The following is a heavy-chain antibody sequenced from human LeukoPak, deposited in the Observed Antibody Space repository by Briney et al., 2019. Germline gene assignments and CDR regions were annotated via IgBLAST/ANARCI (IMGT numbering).Heavy chain of an antibody. D-gene: IGHD3-10*01. CDR2: IRYDGINK. V-gene: IGHV3-30*02. Sequence: GGSLRLSCAASGFTFSNYGMHWVRQAPGKGLEWVAFIRYDGINKYYADSVKGRFTISRDNSKNTLYLQMNSLRAEDTAVYYCARPPYGSGSYYPFDYWGQGTLVTVSS. J-gene: IGHJ4*02. CDR1: GFTFSNYG. CDR3: ARPPYGSGSYYPFDY.